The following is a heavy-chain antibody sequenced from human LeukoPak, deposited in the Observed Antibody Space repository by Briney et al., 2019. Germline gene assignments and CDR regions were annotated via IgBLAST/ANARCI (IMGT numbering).Heavy chain of an antibody. D-gene: IGHD3-22*01. CDR2: INPNSGGT. CDR3: ARDGDYDSSGYYLLDY. Sequence: ASVKVSCKASGYTFTGYYMHWVRQAPGQGLEWMGWINPNSGGTNYAQKFQGRVTMTRDTSISTAYMELSRPRSDDTAVYYCARDGDYDSSGYYLLDYWGQGTLVTVSS. CDR1: GYTFTGYY. J-gene: IGHJ4*02. V-gene: IGHV1-2*02.